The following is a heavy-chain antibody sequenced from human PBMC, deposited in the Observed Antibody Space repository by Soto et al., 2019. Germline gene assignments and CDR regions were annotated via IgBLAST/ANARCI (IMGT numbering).Heavy chain of an antibody. V-gene: IGHV3-53*02. CDR2: IYSGGST. D-gene: IGHD2-2*01. CDR1: GFTVSTTY. Sequence: EVQLVETGGGLIKPGGSLRLSCAASGFTVSTTYLGWVRRAQGKGLEWVSVIYSGGSTYYADSVKGRFTISRDNSKNTLYLQMNSLRAEDTAVYYCAGAEYQLLPYDYWGQGTLVTVSS. CDR3: AGAEYQLLPYDY. J-gene: IGHJ4*02.